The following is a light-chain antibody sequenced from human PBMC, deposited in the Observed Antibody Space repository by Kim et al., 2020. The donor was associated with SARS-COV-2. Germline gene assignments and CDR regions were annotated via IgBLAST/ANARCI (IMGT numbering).Light chain of an antibody. CDR2: EHN. J-gene: IGLJ3*02. CDR3: QSYDSTNPYWV. V-gene: IGLV6-57*01. CDR1: SGSIASNY. Sequence: NFMLTQPHSVSESPGKTVTISCTRSSGSIASNYVQWYQQRPGSSPTTVIHEHNERPSGVPNRFSGSIDSSSNSASLTISGLKTEDEADYYCQSYDSTNPYWVFGGGTKLTVL.